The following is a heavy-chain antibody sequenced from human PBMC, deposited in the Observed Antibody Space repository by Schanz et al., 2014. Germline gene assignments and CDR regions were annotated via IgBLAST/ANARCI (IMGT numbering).Heavy chain of an antibody. D-gene: IGHD1-26*01. V-gene: IGHV3-48*01. CDR2: ISGSSRTI. CDR3: AREGSGSHFRLDY. J-gene: IGHJ4*02. Sequence: EVQLAESGGGLVQPGGSLRLSCAASTFTFSSDWMSWVRQAPGKGLEWVSYISGSSRTIYYADSMKGRFTVSRDNAENALYLQMNSLRAEDTGLYFCAREGSGSHFRLDYWGQGTLVTVSS. CDR1: TFTFSSDW.